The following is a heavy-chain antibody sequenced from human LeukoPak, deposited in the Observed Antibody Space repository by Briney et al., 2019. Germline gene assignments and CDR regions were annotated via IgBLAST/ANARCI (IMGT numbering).Heavy chain of an antibody. CDR3: AKGPIDYDSSGYYRD. CDR1: GFTFSSYA. J-gene: IGHJ4*02. D-gene: IGHD3-22*01. Sequence: PGGSLRLSCAASGFTFSSYAMSWVRQAPGKGLEWVSAISGSGGSTYYADSVKGRFTISRDNSKNTLYLQMNSLRAEDTAVYYCAKGPIDYDSSGYYRDWGQGTLVTVSS. CDR2: ISGSGGST. V-gene: IGHV3-23*01.